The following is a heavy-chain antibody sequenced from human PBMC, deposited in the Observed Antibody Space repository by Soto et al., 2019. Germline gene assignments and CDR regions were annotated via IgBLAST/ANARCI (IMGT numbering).Heavy chain of an antibody. Sequence: QKVQGRGTMTTDTSTSTAYMELRSLRCDDTAVYYCARDKGGSYPAGFDYWGQGTLVTVSS. CDR3: ARDKGGSYPAGFDY. V-gene: IGHV1-18*01. D-gene: IGHD1-26*01. J-gene: IGHJ4*02.